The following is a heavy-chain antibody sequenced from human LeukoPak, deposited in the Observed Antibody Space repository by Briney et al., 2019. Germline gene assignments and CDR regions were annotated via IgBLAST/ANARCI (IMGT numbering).Heavy chain of an antibody. Sequence: PGGSLRLSCAASGFTVSSNYMSWVRQAPGKGLEWASVIYSGGSTYYADSVKGRFTLSRDNSKNTLFLHINSLRADDTAVYYCAKGRRDGSGSLLNDLWGRGTLVTVSS. CDR3: AKGRRDGSGSLLNDL. V-gene: IGHV3-53*01. D-gene: IGHD3-10*01. J-gene: IGHJ2*01. CDR2: IYSGGST. CDR1: GFTVSSNY.